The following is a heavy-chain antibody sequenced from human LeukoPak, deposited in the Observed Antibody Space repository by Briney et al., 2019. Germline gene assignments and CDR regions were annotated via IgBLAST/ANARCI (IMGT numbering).Heavy chain of an antibody. V-gene: IGHV3-74*01. D-gene: IGHD6-13*01. CDR2: ISSDGSST. CDR3: ARVDYSSTWFVDY. CDR1: GFTFSSYW. Sequence: PGGSLRLSCVASGFTFSSYWLHWVRQAPGKGLVWVSRISSDGSSTNYADSVNGRFTNTRDNAKNTLYLQMNSLRPEDTAVYYCARVDYSSTWFVDYWGQGTLVTVSS. J-gene: IGHJ4*02.